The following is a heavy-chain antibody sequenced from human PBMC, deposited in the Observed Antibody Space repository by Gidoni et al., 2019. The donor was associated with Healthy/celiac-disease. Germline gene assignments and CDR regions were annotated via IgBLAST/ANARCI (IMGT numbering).Heavy chain of an antibody. CDR2: INPSGGST. Sequence: QVQLVQSGAEVQQPGASVKVSCRASGYTVTSHYMHWVRQAPGHGLEWMGIINPSGGSTSYAQKFQGRVTMTRDTSTSTVYMELSSLRSEDTAVYYCARDRQKTSKRVVYWFDPWGQGTLVTVSS. CDR1: GYTVTSHY. V-gene: IGHV1-46*01. J-gene: IGHJ5*02. CDR3: ARDRQKTSKRVVYWFDP.